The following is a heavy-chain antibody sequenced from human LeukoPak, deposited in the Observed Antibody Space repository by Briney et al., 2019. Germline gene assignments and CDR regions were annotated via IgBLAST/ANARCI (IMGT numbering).Heavy chain of an antibody. V-gene: IGHV4-59*01. CDR2: INWSGYT. J-gene: IGHJ4*02. Sequence: SETLSLTCTVSGGSISTYYWSWIRQPPGKGLEWVGYINWSGYTDYNPSLKSRVTISVDTSKNHFSLKLRSVTAADTAVYYCAREYSSFEYWGQGILVTVSS. D-gene: IGHD6-19*01. CDR1: GGSISTYY. CDR3: AREYSSFEY.